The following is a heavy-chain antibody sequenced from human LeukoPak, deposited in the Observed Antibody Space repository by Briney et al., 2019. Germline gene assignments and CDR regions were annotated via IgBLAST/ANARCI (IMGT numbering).Heavy chain of an antibody. CDR1: GFTFSSYA. J-gene: IGHJ4*02. CDR3: AKGVGAAQRKGYFDY. CDR2: ISYDGSNK. V-gene: IGHV3-30-3*02. Sequence: GGSLRLSCAASGFTFSSYAMHWVRQAPGKGLEWVAVISYDGSNKYYADSVKGRFTISRDNSKNTLYLQMNGLRAEDTAVYYCAKGVGAAQRKGYFDYWGQGTLVTVSS. D-gene: IGHD2-15*01.